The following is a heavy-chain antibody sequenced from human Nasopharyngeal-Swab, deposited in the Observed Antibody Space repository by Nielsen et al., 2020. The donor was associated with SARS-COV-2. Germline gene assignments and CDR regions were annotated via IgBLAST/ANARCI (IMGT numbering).Heavy chain of an antibody. D-gene: IGHD4-23*01. V-gene: IGHV3-30-3*01. CDR1: GFTFSSYA. J-gene: IGHJ2*01. Sequence: GGSLRLSCAASGFTFSSYAMHWVRQAPGKGLEWVAVISYDGSNKYYADSVKGRFTISRDNSKNTLHLQMNSLRAEDTAVYYCASAYGGSYWYFDLWGRGTLVTVSS. CDR2: ISYDGSNK. CDR3: ASAYGGSYWYFDL.